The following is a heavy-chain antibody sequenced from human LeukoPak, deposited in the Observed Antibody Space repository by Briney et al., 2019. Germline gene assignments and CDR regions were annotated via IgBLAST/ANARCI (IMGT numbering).Heavy chain of an antibody. V-gene: IGHV3-30*18. CDR2: ISYDGSNK. D-gene: IGHD3-22*01. CDR3: AKDEDYDSDY. Sequence: GGSLRLSCAASGFTFSSYGMHWVRQAPGKGLEWVAVISYDGSNKYYADSVKGRFTISRDNSKNTLYLQMNSPRAEDTAVYYCAKDEDYDSDYWGQGTLVTVSS. J-gene: IGHJ4*02. CDR1: GFTFSSYG.